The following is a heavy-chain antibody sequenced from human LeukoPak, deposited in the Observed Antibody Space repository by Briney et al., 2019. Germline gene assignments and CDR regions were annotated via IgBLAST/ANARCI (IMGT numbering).Heavy chain of an antibody. J-gene: IGHJ4*02. CDR3: ARLAYYYGSGSYYFDY. D-gene: IGHD3-10*01. Sequence: GESLKISCRGFGYSFTNYWIGWVRQMPGKGLEWMGHIYPGDSDTRYSPSFQGQVTISADESISTAYLQWSSLKASDTAMYYCARLAYYYGSGSYYFDYWGQGTLVTVSS. CDR1: GYSFTNYW. V-gene: IGHV5-51*01. CDR2: IYPGDSDT.